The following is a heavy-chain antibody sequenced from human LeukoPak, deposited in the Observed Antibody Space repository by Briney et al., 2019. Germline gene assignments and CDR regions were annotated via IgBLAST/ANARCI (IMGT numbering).Heavy chain of an antibody. D-gene: IGHD3-22*01. CDR3: AKYDSSGYYYAQFDY. CDR2: IYSGATT. CDR1: GFSVSRNY. Sequence: PGGSLRLSCAASGFSVSRNYLSWVRQAPGKGLEWVSVIYSGATTDYAGSVKGRFTISTDSSKNTLYLQMNSLRAEDTAVYYCAKYDSSGYYYAQFDYWGQGTLVTVSS. V-gene: IGHV3-66*01. J-gene: IGHJ4*02.